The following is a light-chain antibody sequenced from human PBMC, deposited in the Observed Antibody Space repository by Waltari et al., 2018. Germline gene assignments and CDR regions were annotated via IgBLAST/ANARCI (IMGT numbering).Light chain of an antibody. CDR1: GSNIGAGYD. Sequence: QSVLTQPPSVSGAPGQRVTISCTGRGSNIGAGYDVHGYQQLPRAAPKLLIYGSSSRPLGVPDLFFGSTSGTSASLAIIGLQAEDEADYYCQSYDTSLSVVFGGGTKLTVL. CDR3: QSYDTSLSVV. J-gene: IGLJ3*02. CDR2: GSS. V-gene: IGLV1-40*01.